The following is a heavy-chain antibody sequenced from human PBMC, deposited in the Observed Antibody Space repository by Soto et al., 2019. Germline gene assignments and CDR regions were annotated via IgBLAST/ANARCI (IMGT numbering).Heavy chain of an antibody. V-gene: IGHV1-3*01. CDR1: GKSFSNYA. Sequence: QVQLVQSGAEMSKPGASVKISCKASGKSFSNYAIHWVRQAPGQGLEWMGWINVGRGNLKYSERFPGKGTLTRDASASTASMELSGLTSEDAAVYYWAGDMNDYSSSWGRFDFWGQGTPVTVPS. J-gene: IGHJ4*02. CDR3: AGDMNDYSSSWGRFDF. D-gene: IGHD6-13*01. CDR2: INVGRGNL.